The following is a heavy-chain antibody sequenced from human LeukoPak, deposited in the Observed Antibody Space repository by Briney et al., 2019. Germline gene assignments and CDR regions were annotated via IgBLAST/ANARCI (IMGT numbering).Heavy chain of an antibody. CDR1: GHTFSSYE. V-gene: IGHV3-48*03. Sequence: PGRSLRLSCAASGHTFSSYEMNWVRQAPGKGLEWVSYTSSSGSTIYYADSVKGRFTISRDNAKNSLYLQMNSLRAEDTAVYYCARERRYSYGYGRSFDYWGQGTLVTVSS. CDR3: ARERRYSYGYGRSFDY. CDR2: TSSSGSTI. J-gene: IGHJ4*02. D-gene: IGHD5-18*01.